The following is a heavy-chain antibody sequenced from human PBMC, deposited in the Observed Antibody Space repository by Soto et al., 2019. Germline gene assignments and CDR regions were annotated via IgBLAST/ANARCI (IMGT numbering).Heavy chain of an antibody. CDR2: ISGSGGST. CDR3: AKDGGYYGSGQFDY. J-gene: IGHJ4*02. CDR1: GFTFSSYA. D-gene: IGHD3-10*01. Sequence: PGGSLRLSCAASGFTFSSYAMSWVGKSPGKGLEWVSAISGSGGSTYYADSVKGRFTISRDNSKNTLYLQMNSLRAEDTAVYYCAKDGGYYGSGQFDYWGQGTLVTVSA. V-gene: IGHV3-23*01.